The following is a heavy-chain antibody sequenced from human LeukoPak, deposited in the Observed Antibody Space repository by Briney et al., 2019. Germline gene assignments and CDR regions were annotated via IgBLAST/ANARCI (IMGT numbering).Heavy chain of an antibody. D-gene: IGHD2-15*01. J-gene: IGHJ4*02. CDR1: GFTFSSYS. V-gene: IGHV3-23*01. CDR3: ARAPVTSCRGAFCYPFDI. CDR2: TSSSDAGT. Sequence: GGSLRLSYAASGFTFSSYSMNWVRQAPGKGLEWVSATSSSDAGTYHAESVRGRFTISRDNSKNTLYLQMNSLRADDAAVYYCARAPVTSCRGAFCYPFDIWGQGTLVTVSS.